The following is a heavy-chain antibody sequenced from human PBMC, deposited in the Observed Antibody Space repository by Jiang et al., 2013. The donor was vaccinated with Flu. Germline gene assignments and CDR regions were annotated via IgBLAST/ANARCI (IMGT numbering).Heavy chain of an antibody. J-gene: IGHJ5*02. CDR3: AKENPAMAVAGTNQGWFDP. CDR1: GYTFTSYA. Sequence: SGAEVKKPGASVKVACKASGYTFTSYAIHWVRQAPGQRLEWMGWINVDSGNTKYSQNFQGRVTITRDTFASTAYMELSSLRSEDTAAYYCAKENPAMAVAGTNQGWFDPWGPGDPWSPSPQ. V-gene: IGHV1-3*01. D-gene: IGHD6-19*01. CDR2: INVDSGNT.